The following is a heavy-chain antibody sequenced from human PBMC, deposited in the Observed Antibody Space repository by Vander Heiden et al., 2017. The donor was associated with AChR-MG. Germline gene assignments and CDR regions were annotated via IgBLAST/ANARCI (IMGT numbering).Heavy chain of an antibody. J-gene: IGHJ4*02. CDR3: ARHVAAAGTHFDY. D-gene: IGHD6-13*01. V-gene: IGHV4-38-2*01. CDR2: IYHSGST. CDR1: GYSISSGYY. Sequence: QVQLQESGPGLVKPSETLSLTCAVSGYSISSGYYWGWIRQPPGKGLEWIGSIYHSGSTYYNPSLKSRVTISVDTSKNQFSLKLSSVTAADTAVYYCARHVAAAGTHFDYWGQGTLVTVSS.